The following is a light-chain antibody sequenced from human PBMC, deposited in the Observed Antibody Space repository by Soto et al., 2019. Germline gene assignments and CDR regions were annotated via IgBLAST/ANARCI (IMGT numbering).Light chain of an antibody. CDR1: QDISYY. CDR2: DAS. J-gene: IGKJ5*01. Sequence: DIQMTQSPSSLSASVGYRFIITCHSSQDISYYLTWFQQKPGKAPKVMIYDASRLETGVPSRFSGSGSGTHFSLAISSLQPEDIATYYCQQYDSLPITFGQGTRLEI. V-gene: IGKV1-33*01. CDR3: QQYDSLPIT.